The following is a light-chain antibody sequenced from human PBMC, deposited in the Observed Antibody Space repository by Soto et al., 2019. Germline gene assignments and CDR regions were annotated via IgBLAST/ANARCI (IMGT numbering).Light chain of an antibody. Sequence: DIQMTQSPSSLSASVGDRVTITCRASQSLSSYLNWYQQKPGKAPQLLIYAASSLQSGVPSRFSRGGSGTDFTLTIRSLQPEDFATYYCQQSYSTPFTFGPGTKVDIK. CDR3: QQSYSTPFT. V-gene: IGKV1-39*01. CDR2: AAS. J-gene: IGKJ3*01. CDR1: QSLSSY.